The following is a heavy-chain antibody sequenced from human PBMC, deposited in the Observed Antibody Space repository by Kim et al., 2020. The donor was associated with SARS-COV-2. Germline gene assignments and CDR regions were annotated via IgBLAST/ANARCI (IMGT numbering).Heavy chain of an antibody. CDR2: IKSKANNYAT. CDR3: TVNGPPLNWFDP. J-gene: IGHJ5*02. D-gene: IGHD2-8*01. CDR1: GFTFSDSG. Sequence: GGSLRLSCAASGFTFSDSGIHWVRQASGKGMEWVGRIKSKANNYATAYGASVKGRFTISRDDSKNTAYLQMSSLKTEDTAVYYCTVNGPPLNWFDPWGQGTLVTVSS. V-gene: IGHV3-73*01.